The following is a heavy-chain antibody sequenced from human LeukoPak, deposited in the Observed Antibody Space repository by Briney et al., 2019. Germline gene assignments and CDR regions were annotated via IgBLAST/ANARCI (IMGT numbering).Heavy chain of an antibody. CDR1: GFTVSSNY. Sequence: GGSLRLSYAASGFTVSSNYMSWVRQAPGKGLEWVSVIYSGGSTYYADSVKGRFTISRDNSKNTLYLQMNSLRAEDTAVYYCARDRLYSSSSEDYWGQGTLVTVSS. CDR3: ARDRLYSSSSEDY. J-gene: IGHJ4*02. CDR2: IYSGGST. V-gene: IGHV3-53*01. D-gene: IGHD6-6*01.